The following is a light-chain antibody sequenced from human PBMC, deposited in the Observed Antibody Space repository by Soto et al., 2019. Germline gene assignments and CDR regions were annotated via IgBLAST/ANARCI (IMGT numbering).Light chain of an antibody. J-gene: IGKJ4*01. CDR1: QSVSYY. CDR2: GAS. Sequence: EILMTQSPATLSVSPGERVTFSCRASQSVSYYLAWYQQKPGQAPRLLIYGASSRATGIPDRFSGSGSGTDFTLTISRLEPEDFAVYYCQQYGSSPLTFGGGTKVDIK. V-gene: IGKV3-20*01. CDR3: QQYGSSPLT.